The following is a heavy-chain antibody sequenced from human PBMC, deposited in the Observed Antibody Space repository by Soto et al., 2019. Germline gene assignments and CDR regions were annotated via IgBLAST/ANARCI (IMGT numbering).Heavy chain of an antibody. J-gene: IGHJ4*02. CDR2: MYYSGSS. CDR3: ARHPRDDYNYGGSGIFDY. CDR1: GGSISSRTFW. Sequence: QLQLQESGPGLVKPSETLSLTCSVSGGSISSRTFWWAWIRQPPGKGLEWIGDMYYSGSSYSSPSLKSRVTLSVEPSKNQLSLKLNSVTAADTAVYYCARHPRDDYNYGGSGIFDYWGQGTLVTVSS. V-gene: IGHV4-39*01. D-gene: IGHD4-4*01.